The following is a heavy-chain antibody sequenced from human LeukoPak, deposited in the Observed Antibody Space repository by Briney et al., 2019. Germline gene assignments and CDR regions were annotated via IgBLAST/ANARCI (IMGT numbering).Heavy chain of an antibody. CDR2: IKQDGSEK. D-gene: IGHD1-26*01. CDR1: GFTFNNYW. Sequence: GGSLRLSCAASGFTFNNYWMSWVRQAPGKGLEWVANIKQDGSEKYYVDPVKGRFAISRDNAKNSLYLQMNSLRAEDTAVYYYARVARGGSYYLEYFQHWGQGTLVTVSS. J-gene: IGHJ1*01. CDR3: ARVARGGSYYLEYFQH. V-gene: IGHV3-7*01.